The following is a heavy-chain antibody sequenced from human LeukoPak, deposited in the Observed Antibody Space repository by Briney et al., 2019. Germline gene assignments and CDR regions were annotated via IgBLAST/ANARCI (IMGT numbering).Heavy chain of an antibody. J-gene: IGHJ4*02. CDR3: TGHSSYYDSSGYYSY. D-gene: IGHD3-22*01. CDR2: IRSKANSYAT. V-gene: IGHV3-73*01. Sequence: GGSLKLSCASSGFTFSGSDMHWVRQASGKGLEWVGRIRSKANSYATAYAASVKGRLTISRDDSKNTAYLQMNSLKTEDTAVYFCTGHSSYYDSSGYYSYWGQGTLVTVSS. CDR1: GFTFSGSD.